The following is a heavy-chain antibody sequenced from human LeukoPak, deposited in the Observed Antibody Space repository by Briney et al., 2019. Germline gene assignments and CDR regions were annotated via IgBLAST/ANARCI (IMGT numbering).Heavy chain of an antibody. D-gene: IGHD2-2*01. J-gene: IGHJ5*02. CDR1: GFSFSTYA. CDR3: AKRYCTSTSCQPNWFDP. V-gene: IGHV3-23*01. Sequence: GGSLRLSCAASGFSFSTYAMSWVRQAPGKGLEWVSAISGSGGSTYYADSVKGRFTISRDNSKNTLYLQMNSLRADDTAVYYCAKRYCTSTSCQPNWFDPWGQGTLVTVSS. CDR2: ISGSGGST.